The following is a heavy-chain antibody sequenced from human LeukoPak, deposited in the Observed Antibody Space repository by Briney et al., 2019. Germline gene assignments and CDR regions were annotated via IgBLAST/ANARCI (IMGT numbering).Heavy chain of an antibody. Sequence: GGSLSLSCGASVFTLRTYSMNWVRHAPGEGLEWVSYISSSSSTIYYADSVKGRFTISRDNAKNSLSLQINTLRAEDTAVYYCASLFGSGPNWFDPWGQGTLVTVSS. CDR1: VFTLRTYS. CDR2: ISSSSSTI. V-gene: IGHV3-48*01. D-gene: IGHD3-10*01. CDR3: ASLFGSGPNWFDP. J-gene: IGHJ5*02.